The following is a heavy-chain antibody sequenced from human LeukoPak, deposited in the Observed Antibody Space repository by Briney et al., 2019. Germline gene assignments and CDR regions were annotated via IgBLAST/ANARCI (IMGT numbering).Heavy chain of an antibody. CDR1: GFTVDSNY. Sequence: PGGSLRLSCTASGFTVDSNYMSWVRQAPGKGLEWVSVVYSDGTSYSADSVKGRFTISRHHSKNTLYLRMNSLRTEDTAVYYCARGIPSDAFDIWGQGTMVIVSS. J-gene: IGHJ3*02. D-gene: IGHD2-21*01. CDR3: ARGIPSDAFDI. CDR2: VYSDGTS. V-gene: IGHV3-53*04.